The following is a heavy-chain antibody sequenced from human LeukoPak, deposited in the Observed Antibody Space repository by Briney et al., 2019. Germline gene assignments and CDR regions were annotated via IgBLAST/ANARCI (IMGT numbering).Heavy chain of an antibody. CDR3: GRGSIFCGGDCLYYFDY. Sequence: PSETLSLTCTVSGGSISSSSYYWGWIRQPPGKGLEWIGSIYYSGSTYYNPSLKSRVTISVDTSKNQFSLKLSSVTAADTAVYYCGRGSIFCGGDCLYYFDYWGQGTLVTVSS. J-gene: IGHJ4*02. D-gene: IGHD2-21*02. V-gene: IGHV4-39*01. CDR1: GGSISSSSYY. CDR2: IYYSGST.